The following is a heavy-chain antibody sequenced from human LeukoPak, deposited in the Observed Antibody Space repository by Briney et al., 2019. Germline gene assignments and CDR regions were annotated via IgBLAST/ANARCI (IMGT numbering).Heavy chain of an antibody. D-gene: IGHD6-19*01. CDR2: INPNSGGT. CDR3: AREPPRWYSSGGY. Sequence: ASVKVSCKASGYTFTGYYMHWVRQAPGQGLEWMGRINPNSGGTNYAQKFQGRVTMTRDTSISTAYMELSGLRSDDTAVYYCAREPPRWYSSGGYWGQGTLVTVSS. V-gene: IGHV1-2*06. J-gene: IGHJ4*02. CDR1: GYTFTGYY.